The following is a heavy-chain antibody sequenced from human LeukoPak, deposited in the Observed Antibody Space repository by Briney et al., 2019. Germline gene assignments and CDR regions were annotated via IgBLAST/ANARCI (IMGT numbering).Heavy chain of an antibody. V-gene: IGHV4-59*01. CDR3: ARATGSNSAFDF. CDR2: IYYSGST. CDR1: SGSISSYC. D-gene: IGHD2-2*01. J-gene: IGHJ3*01. Sequence: PSETLSLTCTVSSGSISSYCWSWIRQPPGEGLEWIGYIYYSGSTNYNPSLKSRVTISVDTSKNQFSLKLTSVTAADTAVYYCARATGSNSAFDFWGQGTMVTVSS.